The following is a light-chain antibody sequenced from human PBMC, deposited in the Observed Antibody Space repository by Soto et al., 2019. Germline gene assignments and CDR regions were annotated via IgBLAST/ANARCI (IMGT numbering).Light chain of an antibody. CDR1: SSDVGGYDY. J-gene: IGLJ1*01. Sequence: QSALTQPASVSGSAGQSVTISCTGTSSDVGGYDYVSWYQQHPGTAPKLMLYEVNNRHSGVSNRFSGSKSGNTASLIISGLQTEDEADYYCSAYTTTSTLIFGTGTKVTVL. CDR3: SAYTTTSTLI. CDR2: EVN. V-gene: IGLV2-14*01.